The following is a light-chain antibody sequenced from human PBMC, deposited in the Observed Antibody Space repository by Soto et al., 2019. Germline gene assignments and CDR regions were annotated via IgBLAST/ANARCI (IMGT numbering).Light chain of an antibody. Sequence: QSVRTQPPSASGSPGQSVTISCTGTSSDVGGYKYVSWYQQHPGKAPKLMINEVSKRPSGVPDRFSGSKSGNTASLTVSGLQAEDEADYYCSSYAGSNKGYVFGTGTKVTVL. CDR3: SSYAGSNKGYV. CDR1: SSDVGGYKY. J-gene: IGLJ1*01. V-gene: IGLV2-8*01. CDR2: EVS.